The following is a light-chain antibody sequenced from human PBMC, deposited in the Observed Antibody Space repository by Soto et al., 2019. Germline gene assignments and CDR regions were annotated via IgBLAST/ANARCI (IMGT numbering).Light chain of an antibody. Sequence: EIVLTQSPGTLSLSPGERATLSCRASQSVSSSYLAWYQQKPGQAPRLLIYGASSRATGIPDRFSGGGSGTDFTLTISRLEPEYFAVYYCQQHGRTFGHGTKVEIK. CDR3: QQHGRT. J-gene: IGKJ1*01. V-gene: IGKV3-20*01. CDR2: GAS. CDR1: QSVSSSY.